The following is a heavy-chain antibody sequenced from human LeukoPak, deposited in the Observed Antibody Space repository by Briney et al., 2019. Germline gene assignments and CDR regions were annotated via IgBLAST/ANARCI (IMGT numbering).Heavy chain of an antibody. CDR1: GFTFSDYW. J-gene: IGHJ4*02. Sequence: GGSLRLSCAASGFTFSDYWMHWVRRAPGKGLEWVANIKGDETEKYYVDSVKGRFTISRDNAKNTLYLQMNSLRAEDTAVYYCARDEVGVGATHDYWGQGTLVTVSS. V-gene: IGHV3-7*03. CDR2: IKGDETEK. D-gene: IGHD1-26*01. CDR3: ARDEVGVGATHDY.